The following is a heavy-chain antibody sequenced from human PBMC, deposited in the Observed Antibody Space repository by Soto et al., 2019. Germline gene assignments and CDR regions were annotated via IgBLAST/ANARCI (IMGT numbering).Heavy chain of an antibody. Sequence: GSLRLSCVVSVFPFGANAMSWVRQAPGKGLEWVSGLSNTGRRTSYADSVKGRFNISRDNSENTVYLQMNSLRVEDTAVYYCATEMGATQGPFDNWGQGTLVTVSS. CDR1: VFPFGANA. V-gene: IGHV3-23*01. D-gene: IGHD1-26*01. CDR2: LSNTGRRT. CDR3: ATEMGATQGPFDN. J-gene: IGHJ4*02.